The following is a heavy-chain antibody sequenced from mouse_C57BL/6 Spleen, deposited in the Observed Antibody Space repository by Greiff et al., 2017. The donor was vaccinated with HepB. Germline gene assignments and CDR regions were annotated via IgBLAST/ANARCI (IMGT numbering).Heavy chain of an antibody. CDR2: INPGSGGT. J-gene: IGHJ2*01. CDR3: ARDPYDYLCYFDY. CDR1: GYAFTNYL. V-gene: IGHV1-54*01. Sequence: VQLQQSGAELVRPGTSVKVSCKASGYAFTNYLIEWVKQRPGQGLEWIGVINPGSGGTNYNEKFKGKATLTADKSSSTAYMQLSSLTSEDSAVYFCARDPYDYLCYFDYWGQGTTLTVSS. D-gene: IGHD2-4*01.